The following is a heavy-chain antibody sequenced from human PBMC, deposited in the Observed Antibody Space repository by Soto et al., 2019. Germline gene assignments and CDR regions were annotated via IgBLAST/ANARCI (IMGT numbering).Heavy chain of an antibody. CDR1: GYTFTGYY. CDR3: ARDPGGSGTSPGVLEFDY. V-gene: IGHV1-2*04. J-gene: IGHJ4*02. D-gene: IGHD3-10*01. Sequence: ASVKVSCKASGYTFTGYYMHWVRQAPGQGLEWMGWINPNSGGTNYAQKFQGWVTMTRDTSISTAYMELSRLRSDDTAVYYCARDPGGSGTSPGVLEFDYWGQGTLVTVSS. CDR2: INPNSGGT.